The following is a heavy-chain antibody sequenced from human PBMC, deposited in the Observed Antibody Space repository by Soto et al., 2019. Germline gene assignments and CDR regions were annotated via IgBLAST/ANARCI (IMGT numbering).Heavy chain of an antibody. CDR3: AAGYSFGDY. CDR1: GFTFSRYG. CDR2: ISYDGSDK. D-gene: IGHD5-18*01. V-gene: IGHV3-30*03. J-gene: IGHJ4*02. Sequence: QVQLVESGGGVVQPGRSLRLSCAASGFTFSRYGMFWVRQAPGKGLEWVAVISYDGSDKYYADSVKGRFTISRDNSKNTLYVQLDSLRADDTGVYYCAAGYSFGDYWGQETLVTISS.